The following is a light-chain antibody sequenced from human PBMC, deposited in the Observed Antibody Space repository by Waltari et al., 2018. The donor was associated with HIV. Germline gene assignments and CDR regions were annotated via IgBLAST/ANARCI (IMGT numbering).Light chain of an antibody. CDR3: CSYAGSSTFVV. CDR2: EGS. Sequence: SVSGSPGQSITISCTGTSSDVGSYNLVSWYQQHPGKAPKLMIYEGSKRPSGVSNRFSGSKSGNTASLTISGLQAEDEADYYCCSYAGSSTFVVFGGGTKLTVL. J-gene: IGLJ3*02. V-gene: IGLV2-23*03. CDR1: SSDVGSYNL.